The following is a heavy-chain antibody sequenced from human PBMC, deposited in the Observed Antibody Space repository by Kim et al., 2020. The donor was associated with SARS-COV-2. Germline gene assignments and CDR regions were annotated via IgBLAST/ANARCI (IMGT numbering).Heavy chain of an antibody. V-gene: IGHV3-7*01. CDR3: ARGSGYYFDY. Sequence: EKDYVDSVKGRFTISRDNAKNSLYLQMNSLRAEDTAVYYCARGSGYYFDYWGQGTLVTVSS. J-gene: IGHJ4*02. CDR2: EK. D-gene: IGHD3-3*01.